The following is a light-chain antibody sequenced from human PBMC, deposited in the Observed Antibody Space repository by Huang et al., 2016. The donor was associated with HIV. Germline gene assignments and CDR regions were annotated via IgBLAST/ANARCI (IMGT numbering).Light chain of an antibody. CDR2: AAS. CDR3: QQYHGVPWT. CDR1: QGISNS. Sequence: DIQMTQSPSSLSASVGDSVAITCRASQGISNSLAWYQQKPGKAPNLLLYAASRLEDGVTSRFSGSGSGTVYTLTISSLQPEDVAIYHCQQYHGVPWTFGQGTKMEVK. J-gene: IGKJ1*01. V-gene: IGKV1-NL1*01.